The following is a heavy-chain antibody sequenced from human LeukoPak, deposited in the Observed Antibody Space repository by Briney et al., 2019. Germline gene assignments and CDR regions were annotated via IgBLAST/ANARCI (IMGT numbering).Heavy chain of an antibody. V-gene: IGHV3-23*01. Sequence: GGTLRLSCAASGFTFSSYGMSWVRQAPGKGLEWVSAISGSGGSTYYADSVKGRFTISRGNSKNTLYLQMNSLRAEDTAVYYCAKDRSGYGDYFDYWGQGTLVTVSS. D-gene: IGHD5-12*01. J-gene: IGHJ4*02. CDR2: ISGSGGST. CDR1: GFTFSSYG. CDR3: AKDRSGYGDYFDY.